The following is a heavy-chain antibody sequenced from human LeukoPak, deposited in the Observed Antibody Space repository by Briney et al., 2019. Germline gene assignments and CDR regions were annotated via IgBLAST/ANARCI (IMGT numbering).Heavy chain of an antibody. CDR3: ARDDTYYDFWSGYQREYYYYYGMDV. D-gene: IGHD3-3*01. J-gene: IGHJ6*02. CDR2: IIPIFGTA. CDR1: GGTFSSYA. Sequence: SVKVSCKASGGTFSSYAISWVRQAPGQGLEWMGGIIPIFGTANYAQRFQGRVTITADESTSTAYMELSSLRSEDTAVYYCARDDTYYDFWSGYQREYYYYYGMDVWGQGTTVTVSS. V-gene: IGHV1-69*13.